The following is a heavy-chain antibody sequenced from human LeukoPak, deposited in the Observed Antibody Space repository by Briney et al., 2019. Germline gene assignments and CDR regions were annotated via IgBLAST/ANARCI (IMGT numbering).Heavy chain of an antibody. CDR1: GFTFSSYG. CDR2: IRYDGSNK. V-gene: IGHV3-30*02. Sequence: GGSLRLSCAASGFTFSSYGMHWVRQAPGKGLEWVAFIRYDGSNKYYADSVKGRFTISRDNSKNTLYLQMNSLRAEDTAVYYCAKDFEILAAYDHYWGQGTLVTVSS. J-gene: IGHJ4*02. CDR3: AKDFEILAAYDHY. D-gene: IGHD2-2*01.